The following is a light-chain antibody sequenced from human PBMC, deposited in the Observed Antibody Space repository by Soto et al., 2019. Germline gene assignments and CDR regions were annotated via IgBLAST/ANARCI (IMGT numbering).Light chain of an antibody. CDR2: SNN. V-gene: IGLV1-47*02. CDR3: AAWDDSLNMV. CDR1: TSNIGNNY. J-gene: IGLJ2*01. Sequence: QSVLTQAPSASGTPGQRVTISCSGSTSNIGNNYVYWYQHLPGTAPKLLIYSNNQRPSAVPDRFTASKSGSSASLAISGLRSEDEDDYYCAAWDDSLNMVFGGGTKLTVL.